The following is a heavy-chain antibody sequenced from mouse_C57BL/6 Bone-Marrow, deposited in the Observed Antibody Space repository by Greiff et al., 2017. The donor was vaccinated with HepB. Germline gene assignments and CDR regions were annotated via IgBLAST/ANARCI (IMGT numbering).Heavy chain of an antibody. V-gene: IGHV1-15*01. CDR3: TRSHDYYFDY. CDR1: GYTFTDYE. Sequence: QVQLQQSGAELVRPGASVTLSCKASGYTFTDYEMHWVKQTPVHGLEWIGAIDPETGGTAYNQKFKGKAILTADKSSITAYMELRSLTSEDSAVYYCTRSHDYYFDYWGQGTTLTVSS. D-gene: IGHD2-4*01. CDR2: IDPETGGT. J-gene: IGHJ2*01.